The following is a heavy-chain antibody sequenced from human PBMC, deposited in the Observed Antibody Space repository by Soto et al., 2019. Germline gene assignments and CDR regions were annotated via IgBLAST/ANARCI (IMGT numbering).Heavy chain of an antibody. CDR3: ARQIGRGSWSLDH. V-gene: IGHV4-39*01. Sequence: QLQLQESGPGLVKPAETLSLTCTVSGGSISSSDYWWGWIRQPPGKGLEWIGSIYYTGSTYYNPSLKSRVIISVDTSKNQFSLRLRSVTAADTAVYYCARQIGRGSWSLDHWGQGTLVTVSS. J-gene: IGHJ4*02. D-gene: IGHD6-13*01. CDR2: IYYTGST. CDR1: GGSISSSDYW.